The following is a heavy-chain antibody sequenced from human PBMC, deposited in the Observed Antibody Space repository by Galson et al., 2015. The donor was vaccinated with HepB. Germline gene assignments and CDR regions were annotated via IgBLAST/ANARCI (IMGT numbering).Heavy chain of an antibody. V-gene: IGHV3-7*03. J-gene: IGHJ4*02. CDR1: GFTFSSYW. CDR2: IKQDGSEK. D-gene: IGHD2-2*01. CDR3: ARERTNLGQCSSTSCPEEY. Sequence: SLRLSCAASGFTFSSYWMTWVRQAPGKGLEWVANIKQDGSEKYYVDSVKGRFSISRDNAKNSVYLQMNSLRGEDTAVYYCARERTNLGQCSSTSCPEEYWGQGTLVTVSS.